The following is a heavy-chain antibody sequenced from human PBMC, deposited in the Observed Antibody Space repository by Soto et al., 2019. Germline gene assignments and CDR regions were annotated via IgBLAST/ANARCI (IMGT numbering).Heavy chain of an antibody. V-gene: IGHV3-49*01. CDR2: IRSKAYGGTT. Sequence: GGSLRLSCTASGFTFGDYAMSWFRQAPGKGLEWVGFIRSKAYGGTTEYAASVKGRFTISRDGSKSIAYLQMNSLKTEDTAVYYCTREGPYTLPAFDIWGQGTMVTVSS. D-gene: IGHD3-16*01. CDR3: TREGPYTLPAFDI. CDR1: GFTFGDYA. J-gene: IGHJ3*02.